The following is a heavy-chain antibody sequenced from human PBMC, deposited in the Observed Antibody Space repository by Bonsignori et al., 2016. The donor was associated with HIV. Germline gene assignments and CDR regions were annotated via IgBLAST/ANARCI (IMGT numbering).Heavy chain of an antibody. D-gene: IGHD2-2*01. CDR3: TRPALNCSSTSCFSI. CDR2: IRSKANSYAT. Sequence: VRQAPGKGLEWVGRIRSKANSYATAYAASVKGRFTISRDDSKNTAYLQMNSLKTEDTAVYYCTRPALNCSSTSCFSIWGQGTLVTSPQ. J-gene: IGHJ4*02. V-gene: IGHV3-73*01.